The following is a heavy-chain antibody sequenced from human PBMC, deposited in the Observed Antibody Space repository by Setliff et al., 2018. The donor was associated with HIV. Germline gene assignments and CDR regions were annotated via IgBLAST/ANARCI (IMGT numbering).Heavy chain of an antibody. CDR3: ARGGGVYCSGGSCYTSVDFQH. CDR2: MNPNSGNT. V-gene: IGHV1-8*02. CDR1: GYTFTSYD. D-gene: IGHD2-15*01. Sequence: ASVKVSCKASGYTFTSYDINWVRQATGQGLEWTGWMNPNSGNTGYAQKFQGRVTMTRNTSIRTAYMELSSMRSEDTAVYYCARGGGVYCSGGSCYTSVDFQHWGQGTLVTVSS. J-gene: IGHJ1*01.